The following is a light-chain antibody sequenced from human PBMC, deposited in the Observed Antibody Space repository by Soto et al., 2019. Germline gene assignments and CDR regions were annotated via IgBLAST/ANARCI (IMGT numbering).Light chain of an antibody. CDR1: QSVSSSY. CDR2: GAS. Sequence: EIVLTQSPGTLSLSPGERATLSCRASQSVSSSYLAWYQQKPGQAPRLPMYGASSRATGIPDRFSGSGSGTDFTLSISRLEPEDFAVYYCQQYGSSPRTFGQGTKVEIK. V-gene: IGKV3-20*01. CDR3: QQYGSSPRT. J-gene: IGKJ1*01.